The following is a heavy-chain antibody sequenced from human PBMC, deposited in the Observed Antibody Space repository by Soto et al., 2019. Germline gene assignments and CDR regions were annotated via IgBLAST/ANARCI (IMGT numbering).Heavy chain of an antibody. CDR3: ARVDGVRGVFAPSGY. J-gene: IGHJ4*02. V-gene: IGHV3-21*01. CDR2: ISSSSSYI. D-gene: IGHD3-10*01. Sequence: GGSQILSCAASGFTFSSYSMNWVRQAPGKGLEWVSSISSSSSYIYYADSVKGRFTISRDNAKNSLYLQMNSLRAEDTAVYYCARVDGVRGVFAPSGYWGQGTLVTVSS. CDR1: GFTFSSYS.